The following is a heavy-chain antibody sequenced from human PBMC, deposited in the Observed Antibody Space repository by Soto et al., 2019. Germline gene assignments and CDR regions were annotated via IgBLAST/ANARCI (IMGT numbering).Heavy chain of an antibody. CDR3: ARDPHELWTSYWSDP. J-gene: IGHJ5*02. CDR2: ISAYDGKT. V-gene: IGHV1-18*01. D-gene: IGHD3-3*01. Sequence: GASVKVSCKTSGYTFNTYGINWVRQAPGQGLELMGWISAYDGKTTYAEKFQGRVTLTTDTSTSTAYMELRSLRSDDTAIYYCARDPHELWTSYWSDPWGQGTPVTVS. CDR1: GYTFNTYG.